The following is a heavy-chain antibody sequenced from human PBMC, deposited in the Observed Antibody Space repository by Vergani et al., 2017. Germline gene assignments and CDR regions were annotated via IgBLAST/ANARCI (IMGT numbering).Heavy chain of an antibody. V-gene: IGHV3-11*01. J-gene: IGHJ4*02. D-gene: IGHD3-10*01. CDR1: GFTFSDYY. CDR3: ARTSITMVRGVIINPYFDY. Sequence: QVQLVESAGGLVKPGGSLRLSCAASGFTFSDYYMSWIRQAPGKGLEWVSYISSSGSTIYYADSVKGRFTISRDNAKNSLYLQMNSLRAEDTAVYYCARTSITMVRGVIINPYFDYWGQGTLVTVSS. CDR2: ISSSGSTI.